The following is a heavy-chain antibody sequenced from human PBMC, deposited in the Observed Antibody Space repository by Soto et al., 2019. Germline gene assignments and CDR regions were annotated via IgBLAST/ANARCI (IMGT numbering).Heavy chain of an antibody. CDR3: ARDLGCCSSTSCYGNYFDY. J-gene: IGHJ4*02. D-gene: IGHD2-2*01. Sequence: ASVKVSCKASGYTFTSYGISWVRQAPGQGLEWMGWISAYNGNTNYAQKLQGRVTMTTDTSTSTAYMELRSLRSDDTAVYYCARDLGCCSSTSCYGNYFDYWGQGTLVTVSS. V-gene: IGHV1-18*04. CDR1: GYTFTSYG. CDR2: ISAYNGNT.